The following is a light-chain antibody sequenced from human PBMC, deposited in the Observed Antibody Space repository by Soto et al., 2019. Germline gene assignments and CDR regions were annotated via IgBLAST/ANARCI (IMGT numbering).Light chain of an antibody. CDR1: QDISSY. CDR2: ATS. J-gene: IGKJ4*01. CDR3: QQLNSYHSVT. V-gene: IGKV1-9*01. Sequence: DIQLTQSPSFLSASVGDRVTITCRASQDISSYLAWYQQKPGKAPKLMIYATSALQSGVPSRFSGSGSGTEFTLTISSLQPEDFANYYCQQLNSYHSVTFGGGTKVDIK.